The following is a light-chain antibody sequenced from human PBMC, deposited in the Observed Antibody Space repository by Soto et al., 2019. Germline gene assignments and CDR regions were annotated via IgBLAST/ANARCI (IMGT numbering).Light chain of an antibody. CDR2: EVN. Sequence: QSALAQSPSASGSPGQAVTISCTGSSSDIGAYNYVSWYQQYPVKAPKLIIYEVNKRPSEVPNRFSGSKSGNTASLTVSGLQADDESDYYCAAHAGSNTWVFGGGTKLTVL. J-gene: IGLJ3*02. CDR3: AAHAGSNTWV. CDR1: SSDIGAYNY. V-gene: IGLV2-8*01.